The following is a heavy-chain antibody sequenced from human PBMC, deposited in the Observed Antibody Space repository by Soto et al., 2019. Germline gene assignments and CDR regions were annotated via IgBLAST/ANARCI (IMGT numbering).Heavy chain of an antibody. Sequence: TSETLSLTCAVSGASIGSGGWWSWVRQPPGKGLEWIAEIFHDGNTNYSPSLKSRVTISVDKSQNQFSLNVYSVTAADTAVYYGARHEGWTGPDQWGQGTLVTVSS. CDR3: ARHEGWTGPDQ. CDR1: GASIGSGGW. J-gene: IGHJ5*02. V-gene: IGHV4-4*02. CDR2: IFHDGNT. D-gene: IGHD2-8*02.